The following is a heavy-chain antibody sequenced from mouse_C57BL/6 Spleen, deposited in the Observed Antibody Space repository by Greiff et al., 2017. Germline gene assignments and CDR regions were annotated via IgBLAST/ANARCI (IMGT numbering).Heavy chain of an antibody. CDR2: IWSGGST. J-gene: IGHJ4*01. CDR1: GFSLTSYG. CDR3: ARKGKPHYYAMDY. V-gene: IGHV2-2*01. Sequence: VHLVESGPGLVQPSQSLSITCTVSGFSLTSYGVHWVRQSPGKGLEWLGVIWSGGSTDYNAAFISRLSISKDNSKSQVFFKMNSRQADDTAIYYCARKGKPHYYAMDYWGQGTSVTVSS.